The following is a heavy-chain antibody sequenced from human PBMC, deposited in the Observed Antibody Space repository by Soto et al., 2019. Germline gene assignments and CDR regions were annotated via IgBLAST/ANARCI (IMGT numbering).Heavy chain of an antibody. D-gene: IGHD2-2*01. Sequence: GGSLRLSCAASGFTFSSYGMHWVRQAPGKGLEWVAVIWYDGSNKYYADSVKGRFTISRDNSKNTLYLQMNSLRAEDTAVYYCARDRGPVDCSSTSCSPQPFYYYYYGMDVWGQGTTVTVSS. CDR2: IWYDGSNK. V-gene: IGHV3-33*01. CDR3: ARDRGPVDCSSTSCSPQPFYYYYYGMDV. J-gene: IGHJ6*02. CDR1: GFTFSSYG.